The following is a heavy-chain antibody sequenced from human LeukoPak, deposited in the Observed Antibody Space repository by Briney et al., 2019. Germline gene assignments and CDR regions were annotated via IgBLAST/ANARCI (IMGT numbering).Heavy chain of an antibody. D-gene: IGHD3-9*01. CDR3: AKALTYYDILTGYYPDAFDI. V-gene: IGHV3-9*01. Sequence: GGSLRLSCAASGFTFDDYAMHWVRQAPGKGLEWVSGISWNSGSIGYADSVKGRFTISRDNAKNSLYLQMNSLRAEDTALYYCAKALTYYDILTGYYPDAFDIWGQGTMVTVSS. J-gene: IGHJ3*02. CDR2: ISWNSGSI. CDR1: GFTFDDYA.